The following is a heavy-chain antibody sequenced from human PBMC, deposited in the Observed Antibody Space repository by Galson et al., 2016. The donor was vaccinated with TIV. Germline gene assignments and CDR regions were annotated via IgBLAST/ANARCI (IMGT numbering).Heavy chain of an antibody. CDR2: IYHTGST. J-gene: IGHJ4*02. CDR3: ATTGYCSGGNCYPQFDY. CDR1: GYSISGTYY. D-gene: IGHD2-15*01. V-gene: IGHV4-38-2*01. Sequence: SETLSLTCAVSGYSISGTYYWGWIRQPPGKGLEWIGSIYHTGSTYYNPPLKSRVTVSVDTSKNQFSLRLNSVTAADTAGYSCATTGYCSGGNCYPQFDYWGQGTLVTVSS.